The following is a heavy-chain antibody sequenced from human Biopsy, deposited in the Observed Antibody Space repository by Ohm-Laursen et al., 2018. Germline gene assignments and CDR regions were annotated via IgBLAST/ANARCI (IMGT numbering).Heavy chain of an antibody. CDR3: VRLNRRGNIIFFDY. CDR1: GGSITADF. CDR2: RFHSGSP. Sequence: GTLSLTCPVSGGSITADFWTWIRQTPGERLEWIGYRFHSGSPMYNPSLKSRVTISVDTSKSQFSLTLTSATAADTAVYYCVRLNRRGNIIFFDYWGRGTLVTVSS. J-gene: IGHJ4*02. V-gene: IGHV4-59*08. D-gene: IGHD3/OR15-3a*01.